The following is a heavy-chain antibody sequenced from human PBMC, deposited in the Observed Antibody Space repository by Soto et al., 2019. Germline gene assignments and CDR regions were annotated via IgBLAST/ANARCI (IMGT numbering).Heavy chain of an antibody. V-gene: IGHV3-33*08. J-gene: IGHJ4*03. Sequence: PGGSLRLSCAASGFTFDEFGMSWVRQAPGKGLEWVAVIWYDGSNKYYADSVKGRFTISRDNSKNTLYLQMNSLRAEDTAVYYCARDVDVVVPAAMNRFDYWGQGTTVTVSS. CDR1: GFTFDEFG. D-gene: IGHD2-2*01. CDR2: IWYDGSNK. CDR3: ARDVDVVVPAAMNRFDY.